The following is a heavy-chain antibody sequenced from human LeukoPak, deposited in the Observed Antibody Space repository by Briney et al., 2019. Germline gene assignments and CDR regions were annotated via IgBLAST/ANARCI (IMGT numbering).Heavy chain of an antibody. V-gene: IGHV3-23*01. D-gene: IGHD3-10*01. CDR3: AKRSGGTTD. CDR1: GFSFSSSA. CDR2: ISGSGANT. J-gene: IGHJ4*02. Sequence: GGSLRLSCAASGFSFSSSAMAWVRQAPGKGLEWVSSISGSGANTYYADSVKGRLTISRDNSKNTLYLQMNSLRAEDAAVYYCAKRSGGTTDWGQGTLVTVSS.